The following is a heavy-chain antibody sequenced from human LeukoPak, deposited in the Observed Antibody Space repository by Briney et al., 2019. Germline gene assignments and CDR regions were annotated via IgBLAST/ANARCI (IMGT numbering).Heavy chain of an antibody. CDR2: IRSIGDR. V-gene: IGHV3-13*01. Sequence: PGGSLTLSCAASGFTFGDYDMHWVRQATGKGLEWVSAIRSIGDRFYSGSVKGRFTISRENAKNTLYLEMNSLRVGDTAVYYCARLYSSGRYANAFDIWGQGTVVTVSS. D-gene: IGHD6-25*01. CDR3: ARLYSSGRYANAFDI. J-gene: IGHJ3*02. CDR1: GFTFGDYD.